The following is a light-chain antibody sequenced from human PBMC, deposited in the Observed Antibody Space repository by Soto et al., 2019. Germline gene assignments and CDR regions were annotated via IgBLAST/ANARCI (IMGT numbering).Light chain of an antibody. CDR3: CSYAGSYTSYV. CDR2: DGS. V-gene: IGLV2-11*01. Sequence: QSALTQPRSVSGSPGQSVTISCTGTSSDFGGYNYVSWYQQHPGKAPKLMIYDGSKRPSGVPDRFSGSKSGNTASLTISGLQAEDEADYYCCSYAGSYTSYVFGTGTKVTVL. CDR1: SSDFGGYNY. J-gene: IGLJ1*01.